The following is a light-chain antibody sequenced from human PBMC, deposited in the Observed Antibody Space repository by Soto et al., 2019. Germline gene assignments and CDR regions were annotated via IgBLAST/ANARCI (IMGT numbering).Light chain of an antibody. J-gene: IGLJ1*01. V-gene: IGLV2-14*03. Sequence: QSVLTQPASVSGSPGQSITISCTGTSSDVGGYNYVSWYQHHPGKAPKLIIFDVSNRPSGISNRFSGSKSGNTASLTISGVQAEGEADYYCISYTSSSPYVFGTGTKVTVL. CDR3: ISYTSSSPYV. CDR2: DVS. CDR1: SSDVGGYNY.